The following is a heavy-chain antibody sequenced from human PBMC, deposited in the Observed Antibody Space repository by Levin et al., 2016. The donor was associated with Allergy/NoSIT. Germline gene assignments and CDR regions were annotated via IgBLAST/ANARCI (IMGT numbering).Heavy chain of an antibody. Sequence: SETLSLTCTVSGGSISSGDYYWSWIRQPPGKGLEWIGYIYHSGSTYYNPSLKSRVTISVDTSKNQFSLKLSSVTAADTAVYYCARTAIVGATTNFDYWGQGTLVTVSS. J-gene: IGHJ4*02. D-gene: IGHD1-26*01. V-gene: IGHV4-30-4*01. CDR1: GGSISSGDYY. CDR3: ARTAIVGATTNFDY. CDR2: IYHSGST.